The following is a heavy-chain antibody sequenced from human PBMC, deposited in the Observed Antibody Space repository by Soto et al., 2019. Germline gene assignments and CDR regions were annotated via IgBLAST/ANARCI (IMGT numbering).Heavy chain of an antibody. CDR2: ISQSGNT. CDR3: ARAPKVSGSSQTRPDF. D-gene: IGHD6-6*01. Sequence: SETLSLTCSIYSGSFSGYYWSWIRQPPGKGLEWIGEISQSGNTNYSPSLKSRVSISIDTSKKQFSLNLASVSAADTAVYYCARAPKVSGSSQTRPDFWGQGTLVTVS. CDR1: SGSFSGYY. V-gene: IGHV4-34*01. J-gene: IGHJ4*02.